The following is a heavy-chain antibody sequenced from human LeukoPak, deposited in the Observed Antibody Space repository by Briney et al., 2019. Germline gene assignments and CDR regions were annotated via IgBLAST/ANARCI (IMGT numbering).Heavy chain of an antibody. V-gene: IGHV1-69*01. CDR1: GGTFSSYA. CDR3: ASVTADCSSTSCYRLEPTRFDP. Sequence: GSSVKVSCKASGGTFSSYAISWVRQAPGQGLEWMGGVIPIFGTANYAQKFQGRVTITADESTGTAYMELSSLRSEDTAVYYCASVTADCSSTSCYRLEPTRFDPWGQGTLVTVSS. CDR2: VIPIFGTA. J-gene: IGHJ5*02. D-gene: IGHD2-2*01.